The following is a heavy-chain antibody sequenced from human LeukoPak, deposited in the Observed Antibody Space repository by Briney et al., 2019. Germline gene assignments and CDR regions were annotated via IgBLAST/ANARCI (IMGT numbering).Heavy chain of an antibody. CDR2: IYYSGST. Sequence: PSETLSLTCTVSGDSISSYYWTWIRQPPGKGLEWIGYIYYSGSTNYNPSLKSRVAISVDTSKNQFSLKLSSVTAADTAVYYCARGPGGSDAFDIWGLGTMVTVSS. CDR3: ARGPGGSDAFDI. V-gene: IGHV4-59*01. J-gene: IGHJ3*02. D-gene: IGHD3-16*01. CDR1: GDSISSYY.